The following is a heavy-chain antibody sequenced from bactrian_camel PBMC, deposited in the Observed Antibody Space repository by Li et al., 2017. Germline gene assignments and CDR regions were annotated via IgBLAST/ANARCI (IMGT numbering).Heavy chain of an antibody. V-gene: IGHV3S53*01. D-gene: IGHD5*01. J-gene: IGHJ4*01. CDR2: LDRDGTV. Sequence: HVQLAESGGGSVQAGGSLTLSCVYTMRGYCMGWFRQAPGKEREGVAALDRDGTVTYVDSVKGRFAISLDKVKNTMYLQMNNLKPEDSSVYSCAAGAGCYGLWDAYHSRGQGTQVTVS. CDR3: AAGAGCYGLWDAYHS. CDR1: MRGYC.